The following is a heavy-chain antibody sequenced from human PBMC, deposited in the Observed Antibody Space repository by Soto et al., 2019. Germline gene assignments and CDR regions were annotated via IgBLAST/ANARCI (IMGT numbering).Heavy chain of an antibody. J-gene: IGHJ4*02. V-gene: IGHV3-23*01. CDR3: AKRRGAGGHFDY. CDR1: GFTFSSYA. D-gene: IGHD2-15*01. Sequence: DVQLLESGGGLVQPEGSLRLSCAASGFTFSSYAMGWVRQGPGKGLEWVAVVSIGGRTHYAVSVRGRFTVSRDNSKNPLSLQMNSLTAEDPAVYFCAKRRGAGGHFDYWGQGALVTVSS. CDR2: VSIGGRT.